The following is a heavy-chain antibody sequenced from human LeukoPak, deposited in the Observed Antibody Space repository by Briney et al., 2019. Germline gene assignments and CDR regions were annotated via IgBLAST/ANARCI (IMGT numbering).Heavy chain of an antibody. CDR1: GYSFTSYW. CDR3: ARLPPNYYGSGTILDY. V-gene: IGHV5-51*01. J-gene: IGHJ4*02. D-gene: IGHD3-10*01. CDR2: IYPGDSDT. Sequence: GESLKISCKGSGYSFTSYWIGWVRQMPGKGLEWMGIIYPGDSDTRYSPSFQGQVTISADKSIGTAYLQWSSLKASDTAMYYCARLPPNYYGSGTILDYWGQGTLVTVSS.